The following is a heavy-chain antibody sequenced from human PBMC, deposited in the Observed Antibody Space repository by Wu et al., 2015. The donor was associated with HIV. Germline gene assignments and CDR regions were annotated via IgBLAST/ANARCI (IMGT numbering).Heavy chain of an antibody. CDR1: GYTFTSYH. D-gene: IGHD4-17*01. J-gene: IGHJ4*03. CDR3: ARGLGGNGDYYDY. Sequence: QVQLVQSGAEVKKPGASVKVSCKASGYTFTSYHIHWVRQAPGQGLEWMGIINPSAGRASFAQKFQGRVSLTRDLSTSTVYMELSSLRSEDTAVYFCARGLGGNGDYYDYWGRGNGWSPSPQ. CDR2: INPSAGRA. V-gene: IGHV1-46*01.